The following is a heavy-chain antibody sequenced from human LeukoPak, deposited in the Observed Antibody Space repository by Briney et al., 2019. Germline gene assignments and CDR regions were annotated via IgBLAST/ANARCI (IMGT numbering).Heavy chain of an antibody. J-gene: IGHJ4*02. CDR2: ISSIGST. CDR3: ARSPSPRGYYFDL. V-gene: IGHV4-61*02. CDR1: GDSISSGRYY. D-gene: IGHD6-13*01. Sequence: SQTLSLTCTVSGDSISSGRYYWNWLRPPAGKGLEWIGRISSIGSTTYNPSLKSRVTISIDTSKKQFSLDLSAVSAPDTALYYCARSPSPRGYYFDLWGLGTVVAVSS.